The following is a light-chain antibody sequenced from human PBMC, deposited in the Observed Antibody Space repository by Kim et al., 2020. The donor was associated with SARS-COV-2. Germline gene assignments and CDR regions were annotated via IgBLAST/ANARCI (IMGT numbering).Light chain of an antibody. CDR2: DAK. J-gene: IGKJ2*01. Sequence: SASVGDRVTITCRASRTINAWLAWYQQKPGRAPKLLIYDAKILNSGVQSRFRGRGSGTEFALTITSVQPDDFATYECQQFNSYSYSFGQGTKLEI. CDR3: QQFNSYSYS. V-gene: IGKV1-5*01. CDR1: RTINAW.